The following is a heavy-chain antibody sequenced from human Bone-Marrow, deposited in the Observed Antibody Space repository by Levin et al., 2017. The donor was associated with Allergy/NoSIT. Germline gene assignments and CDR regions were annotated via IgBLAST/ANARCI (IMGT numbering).Heavy chain of an antibody. Sequence: GGSLRLSCAASGFTFSNAWMNWVRQAPGKGLEWVGRIKSKTDGGTTDYAAPVKGRFTISRDDSKNTLYLQMNSLKTEDTAVYYCTTAQEYDFWSGYYWERRENDAFDIWGQGTMVTVSS. V-gene: IGHV3-15*07. D-gene: IGHD3-3*01. J-gene: IGHJ3*02. CDR3: TTAQEYDFWSGYYWERRENDAFDI. CDR2: IKSKTDGGTT. CDR1: GFTFSNAW.